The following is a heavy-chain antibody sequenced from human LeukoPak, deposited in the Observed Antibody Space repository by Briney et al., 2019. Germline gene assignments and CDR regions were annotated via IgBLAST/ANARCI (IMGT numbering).Heavy chain of an antibody. CDR3: AGSKQWLVRLDY. CDR1: GGSISSGSYY. D-gene: IGHD6-19*01. Sequence: SQTLSLTCTVSGGSISSGSYYWSWIRQPAGKGLEWIGRIYTSGSTNYNPSLKSRVTISVDTSKNQFSLKLSSVTAADTAVYYCAGSKQWLVRLDYWGQGTLVTVSS. CDR2: IYTSGST. J-gene: IGHJ4*02. V-gene: IGHV4-61*02.